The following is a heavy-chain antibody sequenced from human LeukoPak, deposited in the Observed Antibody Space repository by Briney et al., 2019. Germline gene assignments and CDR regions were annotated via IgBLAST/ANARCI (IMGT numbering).Heavy chain of an antibody. CDR2: IKQDGSEK. CDR3: ARAHTKDYYYYYMDV. J-gene: IGHJ6*03. Sequence: GGSLRLSCAASGFTFSSYWMSWVGQAPGKGLEWVANIKQDGSEKYYVDSVKGRFTISRDNAKNSLYLQMNSLRAEDTAVYYCARAHTKDYYYYYMDVWGKGTTVTVSS. D-gene: IGHD3-3*01. V-gene: IGHV3-7*04. CDR1: GFTFSSYW.